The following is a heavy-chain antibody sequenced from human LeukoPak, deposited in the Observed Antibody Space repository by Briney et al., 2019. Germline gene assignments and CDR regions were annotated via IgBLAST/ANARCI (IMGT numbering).Heavy chain of an antibody. CDR1: GFTFSSYS. Sequence: QPGGSLRLSCVAAGFTFSSYSMTWVRQAPGKGLEWVANIKQDGGEKHYVDSVQGRFTISRDNAKNSLYLQMNSLRAEDTAVYYCARDVGYVSSGSYPYYFDYWGLGTLVTVSS. J-gene: IGHJ4*02. D-gene: IGHD3-22*01. CDR3: ARDVGYVSSGSYPYYFDY. CDR2: IKQDGGEK. V-gene: IGHV3-7*05.